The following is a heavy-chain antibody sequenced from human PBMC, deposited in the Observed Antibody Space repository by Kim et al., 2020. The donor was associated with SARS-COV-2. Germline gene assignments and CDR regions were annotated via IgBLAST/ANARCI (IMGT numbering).Heavy chain of an antibody. D-gene: IGHD2-21*01. J-gene: IGHJ6*02. CDR2: ISGGALNK. Sequence: GGSLRLSCVASGFTFDTYAMSWVRQAPGKGLEWVSGISGGALNKFYADSVRGRFTLSRDNSNNMVYLQMNSLRDEDTALYYCAKMVIMDGYNYFYYYAMDVWGQGTTVTVSS. CDR3: AKMVIMDGYNYFYYYAMDV. CDR1: GFTFDTYA. V-gene: IGHV3-23*01.